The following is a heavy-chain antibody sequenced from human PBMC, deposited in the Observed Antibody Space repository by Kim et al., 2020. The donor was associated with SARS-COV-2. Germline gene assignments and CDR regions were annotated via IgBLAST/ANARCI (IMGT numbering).Heavy chain of an antibody. CDR2: INAGNGNT. D-gene: IGHD3-10*01. CDR3: ARGGVTIFRGPGPY. CDR1: GYTFTNYA. Sequence: ASVKVSCKASGYTFTNYAMHWVRQAPGQRFEWMGWINAGNGNTKYSQNFQGRVTITRDTSASTAYMELSSLRSEDTAVYYCARGGVTIFRGPGPYWGQGTLVTVSS. J-gene: IGHJ4*02. V-gene: IGHV1-3*01.